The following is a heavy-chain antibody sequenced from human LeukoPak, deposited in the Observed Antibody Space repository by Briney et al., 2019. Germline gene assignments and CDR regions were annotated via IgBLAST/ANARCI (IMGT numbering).Heavy chain of an antibody. D-gene: IGHD6-19*01. CDR2: IWYDGSNK. V-gene: IGHV3-33*01. CDR1: GFTFSSYG. Sequence: PGRSLRLSCAASGFTFSSYGMHWVRQAPGKGLEWVAVIWYDGSNKYYADSGKGRFTISRDNSKNTLYLQMNSLRAEDTAVYYCARDQGIAVAGIESNWFDPWGQGTLVTVSS. CDR3: ARDQGIAVAGIESNWFDP. J-gene: IGHJ5*02.